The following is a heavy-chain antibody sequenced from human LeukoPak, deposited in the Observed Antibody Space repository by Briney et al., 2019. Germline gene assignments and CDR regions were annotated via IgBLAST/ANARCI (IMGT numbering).Heavy chain of an antibody. D-gene: IGHD1-26*01. CDR2: IYPGDSDA. Sequence: PGESLKISCKGSRYSFTSYWITWVRQMPGKGLEWMGIIYPGDSDARYSPSFQGQVTISADKSISTAYLQWSSLKASDTAMYYCARRRDLYSGSYYPFDYWGQGTLVTVSS. V-gene: IGHV5-51*01. CDR3: ARRRDLYSGSYYPFDY. J-gene: IGHJ4*02. CDR1: RYSFTSYW.